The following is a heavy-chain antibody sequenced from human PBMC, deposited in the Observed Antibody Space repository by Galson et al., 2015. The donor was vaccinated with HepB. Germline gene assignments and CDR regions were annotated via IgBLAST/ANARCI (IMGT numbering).Heavy chain of an antibody. Sequence: SLRLSCAASGFTFSTYSMNWVRQAPGKGLEWVSYISSSSDTIYYGDSVSGRFTISRDNAKNSLYLQMNSLRAEDTAVYYCARVRVAATYYFDYWGQGTLVTVSS. V-gene: IGHV3-48*04. D-gene: IGHD1-26*01. CDR1: GFTFSTYS. CDR3: ARVRVAATYYFDY. CDR2: ISSSSDTI. J-gene: IGHJ4*02.